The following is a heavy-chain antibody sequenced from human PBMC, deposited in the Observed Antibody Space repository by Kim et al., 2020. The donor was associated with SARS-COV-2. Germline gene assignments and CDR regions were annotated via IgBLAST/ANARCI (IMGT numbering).Heavy chain of an antibody. CDR1: GFTFDDYG. CDR2: ISWNGDRK. V-gene: IGHV3-9*01. Sequence: GGSLRLSCAASGFTFDDYGMHWVRQGPGSGLEWVAGISWNGDRKCYGDSVEGRFSISRDDAKNSLYLQMNSLRPEDTGIYYCAKDGGYSPGSYGMDVWGRGPGLSVSS. J-gene: IGHJ6*01. D-gene: IGHD5-12*01. CDR3: AKDGGYSPGSYGMDV.